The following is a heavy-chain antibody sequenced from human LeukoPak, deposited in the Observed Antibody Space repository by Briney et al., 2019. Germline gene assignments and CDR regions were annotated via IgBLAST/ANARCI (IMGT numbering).Heavy chain of an antibody. CDR3: ARHEDGDYAYFDY. Sequence: SETLFLTCTVSGGSISSYYWSWIRQPPGKGLEWIGYIYYSGSTNYNPSLKSRVTISVDTSKNQFSLKLSSVTAADTAVYYCARHEDGDYAYFDYWGQGTLVTVSS. CDR2: IYYSGST. V-gene: IGHV4-59*08. D-gene: IGHD4-17*01. CDR1: GGSISSYY. J-gene: IGHJ4*02.